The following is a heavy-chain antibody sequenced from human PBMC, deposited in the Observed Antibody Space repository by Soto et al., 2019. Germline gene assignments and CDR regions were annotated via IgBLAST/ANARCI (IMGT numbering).Heavy chain of an antibody. J-gene: IGHJ4*02. CDR3: ARGWGRIFDY. D-gene: IGHD7-27*01. V-gene: IGHV4-34*01. Sequence: QVQLQQWGAGLLKPSETLSLTCAVYGGSFSGYYWNWIRQPPGKGLEWIGEINHSGSTNYNPSLKSRVPISVDPSKNQFSPKLSSVTAADTAVYYCARGWGRIFDYWGQGTLVTVSS. CDR2: INHSGST. CDR1: GGSFSGYY.